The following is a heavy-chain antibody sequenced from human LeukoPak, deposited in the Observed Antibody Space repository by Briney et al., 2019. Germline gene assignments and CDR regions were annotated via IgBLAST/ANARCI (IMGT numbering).Heavy chain of an antibody. CDR3: ARTTDYYDSSGYYQGELKSAFDI. CDR1: GYTFTGYY. J-gene: IGHJ3*02. CDR2: INPNSGGT. V-gene: IGHV1-2*02. D-gene: IGHD3-22*01. Sequence: AAVKVSCKPSGYTFTGYYMHWVRQAPGQGLEWMGWINPNSGGTNYAQKFQGRVTMTRDTSISTAYMELSRLRSDDTAVYYCARTTDYYDSSGYYQGELKSAFDIWGQGTMVTVSS.